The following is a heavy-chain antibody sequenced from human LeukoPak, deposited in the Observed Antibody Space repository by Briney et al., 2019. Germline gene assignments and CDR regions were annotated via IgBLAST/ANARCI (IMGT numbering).Heavy chain of an antibody. CDR2: ISYSGRT. Sequence: SETLSLTCTVSDGSISSNSYYWGCIRQPPGKGLECIGSISYSGRTYYNPSLESRVTISVDASKNQFSLELNSVTAADTAVYYCARDQQYHRPAGWFDPWGQGTLVTVSS. J-gene: IGHJ5*02. V-gene: IGHV4-39*01. CDR1: DGSISSNSYY. CDR3: ARDQQYHRPAGWFDP. D-gene: IGHD1-14*01.